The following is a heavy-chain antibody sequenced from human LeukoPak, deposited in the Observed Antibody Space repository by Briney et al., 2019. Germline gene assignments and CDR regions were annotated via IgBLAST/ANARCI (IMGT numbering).Heavy chain of an antibody. J-gene: IGHJ3*02. CDR1: GGSFSGYY. D-gene: IGHD3-22*01. Sequence: SETLSLTCAVYGGSFSGYYWSWIRQPPGKGLGWIGEINHSGSTNYNPSLKSRVTISVDTSKNQFSLKLSSVTAADTAVYYCAREGYYDSSGLWRNAFDIWGQGTMVTVSS. CDR3: AREGYYDSSGLWRNAFDI. V-gene: IGHV4-34*01. CDR2: INHSGST.